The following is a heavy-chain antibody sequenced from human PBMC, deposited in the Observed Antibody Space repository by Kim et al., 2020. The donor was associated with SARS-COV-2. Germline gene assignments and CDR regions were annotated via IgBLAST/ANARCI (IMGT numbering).Heavy chain of an antibody. J-gene: IGHJ4*02. D-gene: IGHD3-10*01. Sequence: NPTHKSRVTIPGDTSKTQFSLKLSSVTAADTAVYYCAGRPLLWVGYAYDYWGQGTLVTVSS. CDR3: AGRPLLWVGYAYDY. V-gene: IGHV4-39*01.